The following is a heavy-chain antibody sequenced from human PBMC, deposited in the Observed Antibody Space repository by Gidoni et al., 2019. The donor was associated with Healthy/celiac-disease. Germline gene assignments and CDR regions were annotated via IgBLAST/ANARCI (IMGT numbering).Heavy chain of an antibody. Sequence: QMQLVQSGAEVKKTGSSVKVSCKASGYTFTYRYLHWVRQAPGQALEWMGWITPFNGNTNYAQKFQDRVTITRDRSMSTAYMELSSLRSEDTAMYYCATVYYDILTGYSENTDAFDIWGQGTMVTVSS. V-gene: IGHV1-45*02. CDR3: ATVYYDILTGYSENTDAFDI. D-gene: IGHD3-9*01. J-gene: IGHJ3*02. CDR1: GYTFTYRY. CDR2: ITPFNGNT.